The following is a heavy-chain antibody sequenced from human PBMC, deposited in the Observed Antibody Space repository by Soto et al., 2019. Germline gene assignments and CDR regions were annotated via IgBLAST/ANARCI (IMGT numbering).Heavy chain of an antibody. CDR2: INPIGDDT. CDR1: GYTVTNYY. CDR3: ASPMTKDTRLGY. J-gene: IGHJ4*02. V-gene: IGHV1-46*04. D-gene: IGHD4-17*01. Sequence: QVQLVQSGAEVKKPGASVKISCKASGYTVTNYYMHWVRQAPGQGLEWMGIINPIGDDTTYAQKLHGTVTMTRDPSTSTLYMELSSLKSADTAVYYCASPMTKDTRLGYWGQGTLVTVSS.